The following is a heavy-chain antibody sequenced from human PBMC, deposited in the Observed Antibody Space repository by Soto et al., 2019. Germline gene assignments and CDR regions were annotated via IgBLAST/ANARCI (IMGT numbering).Heavy chain of an antibody. J-gene: IGHJ6*02. CDR1: GYSFTSYW. CDR3: ARHEADGYSYGYYYYYGMDV. D-gene: IGHD5-18*01. Sequence: GESLKISCNGSGYSFTSYWISWVRQMPGKGLEWMGRIDPSDSYTNYSPSFQGHVTISADKSISTAYLQWSSLKASDTAMYYCARHEADGYSYGYYYYYGMDVWGQGTTVTVSS. CDR2: IDPSDSYT. V-gene: IGHV5-10-1*01.